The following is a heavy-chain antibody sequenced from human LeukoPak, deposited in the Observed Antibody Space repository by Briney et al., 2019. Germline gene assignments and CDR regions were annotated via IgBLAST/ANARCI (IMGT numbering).Heavy chain of an antibody. CDR3: ARDGRAGSLFAY. Sequence: PSETLSLTCTVSGGSISRYYWSWIRQPPGKGLEWIGYIYNSGGTNYNPSLKSRVTISVDTSKNQFSLKLSSVTAADTAIYYCARDGRAGSLFAYWGQGTLVTVSS. CDR2: IYNSGGT. J-gene: IGHJ4*02. V-gene: IGHV4-59*01. CDR1: GGSISRYY. D-gene: IGHD6-19*01.